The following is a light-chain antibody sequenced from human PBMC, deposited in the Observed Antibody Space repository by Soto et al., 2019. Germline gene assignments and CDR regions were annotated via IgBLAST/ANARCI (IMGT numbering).Light chain of an antibody. Sequence: EIVLTQSPGTLSLSPGERATLSCRASQSVSSGYLAWYQQKPGQAPRVLMYAASSRATDIPDRFSGSGSGTDFTLTISRLEPEDFAVYYCQAYGTSPLFGQGTKLEIK. CDR2: AAS. V-gene: IGKV3-20*01. CDR1: QSVSSGY. J-gene: IGKJ2*01. CDR3: QAYGTSPL.